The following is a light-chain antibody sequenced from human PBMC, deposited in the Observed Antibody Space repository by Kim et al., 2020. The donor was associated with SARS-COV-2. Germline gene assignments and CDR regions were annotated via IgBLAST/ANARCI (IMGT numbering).Light chain of an antibody. Sequence: SYELTQPPSVSVSPGQTASITCSGDKLGDKYACWYQQKPGQFPVLVIYQDSKRPSGIPERFSGSNSGTIATLTISGIQAKDEADYYCQAWDSSSAVFGGG. V-gene: IGLV3-1*01. J-gene: IGLJ2*01. CDR3: QAWDSSSAV. CDR2: QDS. CDR1: KLGDKY.